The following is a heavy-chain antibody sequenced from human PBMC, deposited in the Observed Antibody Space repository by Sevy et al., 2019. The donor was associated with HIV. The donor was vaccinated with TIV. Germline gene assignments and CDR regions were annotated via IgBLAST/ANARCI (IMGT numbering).Heavy chain of an antibody. V-gene: IGHV3-11*01. CDR1: GFTFSDYY. D-gene: IGHD2-2*02. CDR3: ARFRGYQLLYGGWFDP. CDR2: ISSSGSTI. J-gene: IGHJ5*02. Sequence: GGSLRLSCAASGFTFSDYYMSWIRQAPGKGLEWVSYISSSGSTIYYADSVKGRVTISRDNAKNSLYLQMNSLRAEDTAVYYCARFRGYQLLYGGWFDPWGQGTLVTVSS.